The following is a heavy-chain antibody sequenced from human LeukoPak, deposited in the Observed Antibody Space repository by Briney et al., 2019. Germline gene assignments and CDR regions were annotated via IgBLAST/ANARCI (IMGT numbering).Heavy chain of an antibody. CDR1: GFTFSNYG. Sequence: GGSLRLSCAASGFTFSNYGMNWVRQAPGKGLEWVSGISGSGGTTYYADSVKGRFTISRDNSKNTLSLQVSSLRAEDTAVYYCAKTNGYYTDCGQETLIIVSS. CDR3: AKTNGYYTD. J-gene: IGHJ4*02. D-gene: IGHD2-8*01. V-gene: IGHV3-23*01. CDR2: ISGSGGTT.